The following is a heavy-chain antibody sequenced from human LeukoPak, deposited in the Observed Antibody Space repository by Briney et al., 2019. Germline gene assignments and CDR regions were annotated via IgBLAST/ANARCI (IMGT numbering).Heavy chain of an antibody. CDR3: AKDGHDYYDSIPL. D-gene: IGHD3-22*01. J-gene: IGHJ4*02. Sequence: GXLXLXXAXSGXTFXSYAMSWVRQAPGKGLEWVSAISGSGGSTYYADSVKGRFTISRDNSKNTLYLQMNSLRAEDTAVYYCAKDGHDYYDSIPLWGQGTLVTVSS. V-gene: IGHV3-23*01. CDR1: GXTFXSYA. CDR2: ISGSGGST.